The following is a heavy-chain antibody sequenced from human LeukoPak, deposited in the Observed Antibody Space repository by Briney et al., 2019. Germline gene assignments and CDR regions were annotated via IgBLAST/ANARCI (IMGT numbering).Heavy chain of an antibody. CDR1: GGSISSSDW. CDR2: IYHSGST. V-gene: IGHV4-4*02. CDR3: ARAIYGDYVSAFDI. Sequence: ASETLSLTCAVSGGSISSSDWWSWVRQPPGRGLEWIGEIYHSGSTYYNPSLKSRVTISVDTSKNQFSLKLSSVTAADTAVYYCARAIYGDYVSAFDIWGQGTMVTVSS. D-gene: IGHD4-17*01. J-gene: IGHJ3*02.